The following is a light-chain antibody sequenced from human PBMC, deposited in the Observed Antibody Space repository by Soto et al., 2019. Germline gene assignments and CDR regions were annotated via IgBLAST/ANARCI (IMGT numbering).Light chain of an antibody. J-gene: IGKJ2*01. CDR3: QQYYSTPHT. CDR1: QSVLYSSNNKNY. Sequence: DIVKTQSPDSLAVSLGERATINCKSSQSVLYSSNNKNYLAWYQQKPGQTPNLLIYWASTRESGVPDRFSGSGSGTDFTLTISSLQAEDVAVYYCQQYYSTPHTFGQGTRLEIK. V-gene: IGKV4-1*01. CDR2: WAS.